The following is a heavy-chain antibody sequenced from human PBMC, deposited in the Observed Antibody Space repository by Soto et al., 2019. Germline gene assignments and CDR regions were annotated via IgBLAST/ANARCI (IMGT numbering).Heavy chain of an antibody. J-gene: IGHJ6*03. CDR2: IYYSGST. CDR1: GGSISSYY. Sequence: PSETLSLTCTVSGGSISSYYWSWIRQPPGKGLEWIGYIYYSGSTNYNPSLKSRVTISVDTSKNQFSLKLSSVTAADTAVYYCVRSRRTWFGELTYYMDVWGKGTTVTVSS. V-gene: IGHV4-59*01. CDR3: VRSRRTWFGELTYYMDV. D-gene: IGHD3-10*01.